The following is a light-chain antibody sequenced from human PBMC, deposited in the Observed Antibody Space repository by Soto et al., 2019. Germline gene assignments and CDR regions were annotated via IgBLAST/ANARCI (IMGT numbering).Light chain of an antibody. Sequence: EIVLTQSPGTLSLSPGERATLSCRASQSVSSNYLAWYQQKPGQAPRLLIYGASSRATGIPDRFSGSESGTDFTLTISRLEPEDFAVYYCQQYGSSPINFGQGTRLEIK. CDR2: GAS. V-gene: IGKV3-20*01. CDR3: QQYGSSPIN. CDR1: QSVSSNY. J-gene: IGKJ5*01.